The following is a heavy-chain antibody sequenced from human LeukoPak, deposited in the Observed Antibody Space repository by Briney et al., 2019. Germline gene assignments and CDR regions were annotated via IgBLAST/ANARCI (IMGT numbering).Heavy chain of an antibody. CDR2: ISRSGGST. Sequence: GGSLSLSCAASELHAMTWVRQGPGKGLEWVSAISRSGGSTYYADSVKGRFTISRDKSNNTLFLQMNSLRAEDTAVYYCAKLGGKTANGDEYYGMDVWGQGTTVTVSS. V-gene: IGHV3-23*01. CDR3: AKLGGKTANGDEYYGMDV. D-gene: IGHD3-10*01. CDR1: ELHA. J-gene: IGHJ6*02.